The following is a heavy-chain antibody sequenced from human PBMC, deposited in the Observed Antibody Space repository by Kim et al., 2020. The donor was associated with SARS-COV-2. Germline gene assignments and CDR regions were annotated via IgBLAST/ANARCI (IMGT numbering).Heavy chain of an antibody. CDR2: GGST. CDR3: AISGYYGY. V-gene: IGHV3-53*01. D-gene: IGHD3-22*01. Sequence: GGSTYYADSVKGRFTISRDNSKNMLYLQMNSLRAEDTAVYYCAISGYYGYWGQGTLVTVSS. J-gene: IGHJ4*02.